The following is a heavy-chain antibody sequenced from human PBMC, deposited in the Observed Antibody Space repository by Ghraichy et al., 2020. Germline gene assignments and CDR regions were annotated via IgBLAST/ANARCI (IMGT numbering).Heavy chain of an antibody. D-gene: IGHD3-22*01. CDR1: GFIFGSFG. Sequence: GGSLRLSCAASGFIFGSFGFHWVRQAPGKGLEWVATISYDGNEKYHAESMKGRFTISRDNPKSTLYLQMTALRPEDTAVYYCARGFPDHHDSSVYYQGYYDGVTVWGQGATVTVSA. CDR2: ISYDGNEK. J-gene: IGHJ6*01. V-gene: IGHV3-30*04. CDR3: ARGFPDHHDSSVYYQGYYDGVTV.